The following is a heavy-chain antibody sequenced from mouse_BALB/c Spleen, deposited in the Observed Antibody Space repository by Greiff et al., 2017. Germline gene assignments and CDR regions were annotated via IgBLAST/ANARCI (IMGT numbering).Heavy chain of an antibody. Sequence: VKLMESGPELVKPGASVKMSCKASGYTFTDYVISWVKQRTGQGLEWIGEIYPGSGSTYYNEKFKGKATLTADKSSNTAYMQLSSLTSEDSAVYFCARGTGFFAYWGQGTLVTVSA. CDR1: GYTFTDYV. V-gene: IGHV1-77*01. J-gene: IGHJ3*01. D-gene: IGHD3-3*01. CDR2: IYPGSGST. CDR3: ARGTGFFAY.